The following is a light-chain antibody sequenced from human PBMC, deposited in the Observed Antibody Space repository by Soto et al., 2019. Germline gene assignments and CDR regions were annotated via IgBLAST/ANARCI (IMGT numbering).Light chain of an antibody. V-gene: IGLV2-14*01. CDR1: SSDVGGYNY. Sequence: VLTQPASVSGSPGQSITISCTGTSSDVGGYNYVSWYQQHPGKAPKLMIYDVSNRPSGVSNRFSGSKSGNTASLTISGLQAEDEADYYCSSYTSSSWVFGGGTQLTVL. CDR3: SSYTSSSWV. CDR2: DVS. J-gene: IGLJ3*02.